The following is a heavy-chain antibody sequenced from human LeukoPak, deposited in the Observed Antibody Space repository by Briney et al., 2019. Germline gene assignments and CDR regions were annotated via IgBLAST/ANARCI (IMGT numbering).Heavy chain of an antibody. CDR2: INHSGNT. Sequence: PSETLSLTCAVYGGSFSGYYWSWIRQPPGKGLEWIGEINHSGNTNYNPSLKSRVTISVDTSKNQFSLKLSSVTAADTAVYYCARGTHDCSSTSCYPAARIDYWGQGTLVTVSS. V-gene: IGHV4-34*01. D-gene: IGHD2-2*01. J-gene: IGHJ4*02. CDR3: ARGTHDCSSTSCYPAARIDY. CDR1: GGSFSGYY.